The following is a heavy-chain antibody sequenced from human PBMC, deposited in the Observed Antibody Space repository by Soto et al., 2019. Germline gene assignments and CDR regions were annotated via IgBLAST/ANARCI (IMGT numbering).Heavy chain of an antibody. CDR3: AEALQGRAVAGTLGY. Sequence: QVQLVESGGGVVQPGRSLRLSCAASGFTFSSYGMHWVRQAPGKGLEWVAVISYDGSNKYYADSVKGRFTISRDNSKNTLYLQMNSLRAEDTAVYYCAEALQGRAVAGTLGYWGQGTLVTVSS. CDR1: GFTFSSYG. D-gene: IGHD6-19*01. CDR2: ISYDGSNK. J-gene: IGHJ4*02. V-gene: IGHV3-30*18.